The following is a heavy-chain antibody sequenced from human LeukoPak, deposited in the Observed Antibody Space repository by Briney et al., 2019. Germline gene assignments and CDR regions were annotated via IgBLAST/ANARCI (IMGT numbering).Heavy chain of an antibody. J-gene: IGHJ4*02. D-gene: IGHD3-22*01. CDR3: AVSGYPNYDF. CDR2: ISSSSSYI. Sequence: EGSLRLSCLVSGFTFSSYSMNWVRQAPGKGLEWVSSISSSSSYIYYADSVKGRFTISRDNATNSLYLQMNSLRAEDTAVYYCAVSGYPNYDFCGQGTLVAVSS. CDR1: GFTFSSYS. V-gene: IGHV3-21*01.